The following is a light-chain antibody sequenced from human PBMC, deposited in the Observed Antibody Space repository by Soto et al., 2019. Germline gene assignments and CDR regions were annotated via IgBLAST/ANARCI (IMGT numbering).Light chain of an antibody. V-gene: IGLV2-14*01. Sequence: QSALTQPASVSGSPGQSITISCAGTSSDVADYNYVSWYQQQPGKAPKLMIYEVTTRPSGASTRFSGSKSRNTASLTISGLHAEDEADYYCSSYTSRSTYVFGTGTKVTVL. CDR1: SSDVADYNY. CDR3: SSYTSRSTYV. CDR2: EVT. J-gene: IGLJ1*01.